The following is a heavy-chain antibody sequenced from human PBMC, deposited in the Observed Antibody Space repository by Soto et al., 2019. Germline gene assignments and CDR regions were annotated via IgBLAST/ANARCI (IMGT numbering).Heavy chain of an antibody. V-gene: IGHV4-34*01. D-gene: IGHD3-10*01. CDR1: GGSFSGYY. CDR3: ASLPPVLLWFGESPSPYYYYYYMDV. CDR2: INHSGST. Sequence: TLSLTCAVYGGSFSGYYWSWIRQPPGKGLEWIGEINHSGSTNYNPSLRSRVTISVDTSKNQFSLKLSSVTAADTAVYYCASLPPVLLWFGESPSPYYYYYYMDVWGKGTTVTVSS. J-gene: IGHJ6*03.